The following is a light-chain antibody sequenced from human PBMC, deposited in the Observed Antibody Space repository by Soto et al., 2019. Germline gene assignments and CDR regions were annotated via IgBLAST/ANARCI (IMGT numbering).Light chain of an antibody. CDR3: QQRSNWPLT. CDR1: QSVLYSSNNKNY. CDR2: WAS. Sequence: DIVMIQSPDSLAVSLGERATINCKSSQSVLYSSNNKNYLAWYQQKPGQPPKLLIYWASTRESGVPARFSGSGSGTDFTLTISSLEPEDFAVYYCQQRSNWPLTFGGGTKVDIK. J-gene: IGKJ4*01. V-gene: IGKV4-1*01.